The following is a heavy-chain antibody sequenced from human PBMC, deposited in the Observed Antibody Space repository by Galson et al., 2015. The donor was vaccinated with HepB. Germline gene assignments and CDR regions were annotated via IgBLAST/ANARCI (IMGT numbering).Heavy chain of an antibody. CDR3: AREDGDCSSTSCPFDY. J-gene: IGHJ4*02. D-gene: IGHD2-2*01. V-gene: IGHV1-69*13. CDR1: GGTFSSYA. CDR2: IIPIFGTA. Sequence: SVKVSCKASGGTFSSYAISWVRQAPGQGLEWMGGIIPIFGTANYAQKFQGRVTITADESTSTAYMELSSLRSEDTAVYYCAREDGDCSSTSCPFDYWGQGTLVTVSS.